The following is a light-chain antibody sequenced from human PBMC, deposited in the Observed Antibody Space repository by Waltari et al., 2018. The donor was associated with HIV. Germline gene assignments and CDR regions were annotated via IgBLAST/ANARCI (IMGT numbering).Light chain of an antibody. CDR3: CSYAGSHTFVV. Sequence: QSALTQPASVSGSPGQSVTISCAGSNSDVGSYDLVSWYQHHPGKAPKRLIYEVTKRPSGVSNLFSVSKSCNTASLTISGLQAEDEADYYCCSYAGSHTFVVFGGGTKLTVL. CDR2: EVT. CDR1: NSDVGSYDL. J-gene: IGLJ2*01. V-gene: IGLV2-23*02.